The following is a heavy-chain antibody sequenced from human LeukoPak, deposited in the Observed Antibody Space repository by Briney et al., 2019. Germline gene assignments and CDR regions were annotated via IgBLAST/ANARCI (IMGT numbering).Heavy chain of an antibody. D-gene: IGHD6-19*01. CDR3: ARWPGSSGWYGDAFDI. CDR2: IIPIFGTA. V-gene: IGHV1-69*13. Sequence: SVKVSCKASGYTFTSYGINWVRQAPGQGLEWMGGIIPIFGTANYAQKFQGRVTITADESTSTAYMELSSLRSEDTAVYYCARWPGSSGWYGDAFDIWGQGTMVTVSS. CDR1: GYTFTSYG. J-gene: IGHJ3*02.